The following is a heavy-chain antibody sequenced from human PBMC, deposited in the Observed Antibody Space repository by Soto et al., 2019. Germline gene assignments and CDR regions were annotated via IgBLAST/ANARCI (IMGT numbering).Heavy chain of an antibody. V-gene: IGHV4-59*01. CDR1: GDSISSYY. D-gene: IGHD2-15*01. CDR2: IYYSGST. Sequence: SETLSLTCTVSGDSISSYYWSWIRQPPGKGLEWIGYIYYSGSTNYNPSLKSRVTISVDTSKNQFSLKLTSVTTADTAVYYCARGGCNGGSCWDYFDYWGQGTLVTVSS. J-gene: IGHJ4*02. CDR3: ARGGCNGGSCWDYFDY.